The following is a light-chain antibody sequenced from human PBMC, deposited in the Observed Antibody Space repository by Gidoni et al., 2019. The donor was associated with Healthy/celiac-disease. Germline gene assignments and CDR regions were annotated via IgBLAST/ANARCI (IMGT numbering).Light chain of an antibody. CDR3: QQSYSTPYT. CDR2: AAS. CDR1: QSISSY. V-gene: IGKV1-39*01. Sequence: DVPFTQSPSSLSASVGDRVTITCRASQSISSYLNWYQQKPGKAPKLLIYAASSLQSGVPSRFSGSGSGTDFTLTISSLQPEDFATYYCQQSYSTPYTFGQGTKLEIK. J-gene: IGKJ2*01.